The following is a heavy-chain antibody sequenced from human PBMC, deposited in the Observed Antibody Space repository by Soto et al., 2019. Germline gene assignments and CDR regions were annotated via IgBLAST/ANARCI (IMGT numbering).Heavy chain of an antibody. D-gene: IGHD5-18*01. CDR3: SREEARLIHSDTYHYGMCV. J-gene: IGHJ6*02. CDR1: GLSFSTYG. Sequence: QVQLVESGGGVVRPGRSLRLACAASGLSFSTYGMHWVRQAPGKGLQWVAVIWYDGTNTYYADSVKGRFTISSDNSKYTLELEMNNLRAEDTAVYYCSREEARLIHSDTYHYGMCVWCQGTTVAV. V-gene: IGHV3-33*01. CDR2: IWYDGTNT.